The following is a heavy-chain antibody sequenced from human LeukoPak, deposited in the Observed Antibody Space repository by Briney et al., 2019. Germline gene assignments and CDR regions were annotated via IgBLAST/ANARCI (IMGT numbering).Heavy chain of an antibody. CDR1: GYSISSGYY. CDR2: IYHSGST. Sequence: SETLSLTCTVSGYSISSGYYWGWIRQPPGKGLEWIGSIYHSGSTYYNPSLKSRVTISVDTSKNQFSLKLSSVTAADTAVYYCARIFSEFAEDIVVVVAARTNNYYYYMDVWGKGTTVTVSS. D-gene: IGHD2-15*01. V-gene: IGHV4-38-2*02. J-gene: IGHJ6*03. CDR3: ARIFSEFAEDIVVVVAARTNNYYYYMDV.